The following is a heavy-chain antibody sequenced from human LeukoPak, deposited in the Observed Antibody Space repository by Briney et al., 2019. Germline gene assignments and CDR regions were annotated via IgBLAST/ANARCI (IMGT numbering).Heavy chain of an antibody. V-gene: IGHV4-31*03. D-gene: IGHD2-15*01. Sequence: SQTLSLTCTVSGGSISSGAYYWSWIRQHPGKGLEWIGYIYHSGSTDYNPSLKSRVTISVDKSKNQFSLKLAFVTAADTAVYYCARDQTVRSWYFDSWGQGTLVTVSS. J-gene: IGHJ4*02. CDR3: ARDQTVRSWYFDS. CDR1: GGSISSGAYY. CDR2: IYHSGST.